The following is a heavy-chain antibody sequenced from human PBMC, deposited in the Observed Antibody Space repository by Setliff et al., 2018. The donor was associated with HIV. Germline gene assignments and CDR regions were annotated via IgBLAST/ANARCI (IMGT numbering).Heavy chain of an antibody. CDR3: AKSPAGAYCNGNCYFDY. D-gene: IGHD2-21*02. Sequence: GGSLRLSCAASGFTFSSYAMRWVRQAPGKGLEWVSGINNSGDKTQYADAVKGRFTISRDNSRNTPDLQMSSLRAEDTALYYCAKSPAGAYCNGNCYFDYWGQGIMVTVSS. CDR2: INNSGDKT. J-gene: IGHJ4*02. V-gene: IGHV3-23*01. CDR1: GFTFSSYA.